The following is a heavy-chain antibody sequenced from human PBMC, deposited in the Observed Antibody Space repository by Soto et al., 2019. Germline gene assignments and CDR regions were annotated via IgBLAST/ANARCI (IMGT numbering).Heavy chain of an antibody. CDR1: GYTFTGYY. D-gene: IGHD6-13*01. Sequence: ASVKVSCKASGYTFTGYYMHWVRQAPGQGLEWMGWINPNSGGTNYAQKLQGRVTMTRDTSISTAYMELSRLRSDDTAVYYCARVRGSSSWEAFDYWGRGSLFSVSS. V-gene: IGHV1-2*02. CDR3: ARVRGSSSWEAFDY. J-gene: IGHJ4*02. CDR2: INPNSGGT.